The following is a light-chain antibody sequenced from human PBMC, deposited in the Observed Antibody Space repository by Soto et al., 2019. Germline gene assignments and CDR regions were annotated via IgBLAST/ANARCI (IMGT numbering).Light chain of an antibody. V-gene: IGKV3-20*01. CDR2: GAS. Sequence: EVVLTQSPGTACLCPGERATLSCRASQSVSSSYLAWYQHKRGQAPRLLMYGASSRATGVPDRFSGWGSGTDFTLTISRLEPEDFAVYYCHQYGTSPQTFGQGTKVDIK. CDR3: HQYGTSPQT. J-gene: IGKJ1*01. CDR1: QSVSSSY.